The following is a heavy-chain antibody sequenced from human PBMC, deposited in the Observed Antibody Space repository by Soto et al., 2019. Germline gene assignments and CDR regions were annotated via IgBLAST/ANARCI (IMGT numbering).Heavy chain of an antibody. Sequence: SETLSLTCSVSGGSISSGYYYWSWIRQPPGKGLEWIGNIYYSGNTYYNPSLMSRLIISIDTSKYQFSLKVGSVTAADTAVYYCASSSLYGMDGWGQGTTVTVSS. V-gene: IGHV4-30-4*01. CDR3: ASSSLYGMDG. CDR1: GGSISSGYYY. CDR2: IYYSGNT. J-gene: IGHJ6*02.